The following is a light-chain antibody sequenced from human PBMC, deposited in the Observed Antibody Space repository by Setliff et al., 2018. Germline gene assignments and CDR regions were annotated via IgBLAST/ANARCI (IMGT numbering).Light chain of an antibody. V-gene: IGLV2-23*02. Sequence: QSVLTRPASVSGSPGQSITISCTGTSTDIDDYNYVSWYQQHPGKAPKLMIYEVTNRPSGVSNRFSGSKSGNTASLTISGLQAEDEADYYCCSYAGGSTYVFGTGTKVTVL. CDR1: STDIDDYNY. CDR3: CSYAGGSTYV. J-gene: IGLJ1*01. CDR2: EVT.